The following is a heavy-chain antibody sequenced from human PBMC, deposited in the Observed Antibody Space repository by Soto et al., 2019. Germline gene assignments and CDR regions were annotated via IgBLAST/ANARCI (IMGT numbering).Heavy chain of an antibody. D-gene: IGHD5-18*01. CDR3: ARDRDSYGYYYYYGMDV. V-gene: IGHV3-30-3*01. Sequence: QVQLVESGGGVVQPGRSLRLSCAASGFTFSSYAMHWVRQAPGKGLEWVVVISYDGSNKYYADSVKGRFTISRDNSKNTLYLQMNSLRAEDTAVYYCARDRDSYGYYYYYGMDVWGQGTTVTVSS. J-gene: IGHJ6*02. CDR2: ISYDGSNK. CDR1: GFTFSSYA.